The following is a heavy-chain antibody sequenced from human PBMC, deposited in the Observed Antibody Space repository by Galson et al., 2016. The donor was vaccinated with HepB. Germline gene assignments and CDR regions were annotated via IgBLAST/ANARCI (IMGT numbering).Heavy chain of an antibody. CDR2: SFHDEDYT. V-gene: IGHV3-30-3*01. J-gene: IGHJ3*02. Sequence: SLRLSCAASGFTLSKYHMHWVCQAPGKGLEWVALSFHDEDYTYYPDSVKGRFTISRGNTKGTVYLHMNSLRDEDTAVYYCTREANDAFDIWGQGTMVTVSS. CDR3: TREANDAFDI. CDR1: GFTLSKYH.